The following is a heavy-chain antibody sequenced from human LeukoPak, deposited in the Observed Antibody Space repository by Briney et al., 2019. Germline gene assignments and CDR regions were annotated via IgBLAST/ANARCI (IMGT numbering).Heavy chain of an antibody. CDR2: IYYNGST. V-gene: IGHV4-59*01. CDR3: ARVRLSYYCYMDV. Sequence: PSETLSLTCTVSGGSISSYYWSWIRQPPGKGLEWIGYIYYNGSTNYNPSLKSRVTISVDTSKNQFSLKLSSVTAADTAVYYCARVRLSYYCYMDVWGKGTTVTVSS. D-gene: IGHD3-16*02. CDR1: GGSISSYY. J-gene: IGHJ6*03.